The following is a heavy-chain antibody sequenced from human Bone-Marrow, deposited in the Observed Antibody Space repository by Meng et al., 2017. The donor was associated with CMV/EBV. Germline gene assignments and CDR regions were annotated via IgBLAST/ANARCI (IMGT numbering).Heavy chain of an antibody. CDR1: GFTFSSYS. CDR2: IKQDGSEK. Sequence: GESLKISCAASGFTFSSYSMNWVRQAPGKGLEWVANIKQDGSEKYYVDSVKGRFTISRDNAKNSLYLQMNSLRAEDTAVYYCARDPSGSYLDGAFDIWGQGTMVTVSS. V-gene: IGHV3-7*01. J-gene: IGHJ3*02. D-gene: IGHD1-26*01. CDR3: ARDPSGSYLDGAFDI.